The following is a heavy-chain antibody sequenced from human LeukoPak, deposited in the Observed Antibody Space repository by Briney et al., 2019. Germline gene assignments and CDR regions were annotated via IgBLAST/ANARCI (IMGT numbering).Heavy chain of an antibody. V-gene: IGHV4-34*01. CDR1: GGSFSGYY. Sequence: KPSETLSLTCAVYGGSFSGYYWSWIRQPPGKGLEWIGEINHSGSTNYNPSLKSRVTISVDTSKNQSSLKLSSVTAADTAVYYCARGDSVVPAAIGWFDPWGQGALVTVSS. J-gene: IGHJ5*02. CDR3: ARGDSVVPAAIGWFDP. D-gene: IGHD2-2*01. CDR2: INHSGST.